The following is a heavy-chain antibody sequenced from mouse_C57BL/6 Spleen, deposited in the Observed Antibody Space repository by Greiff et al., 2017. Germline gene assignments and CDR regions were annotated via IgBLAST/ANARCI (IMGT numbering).Heavy chain of an antibody. CDR1: GFSLTSYG. Sequence: VKVAGSRPGLVQPSQSLSITCPVSGFSLTSYGVHWVRQPPGKGLEWLGVIWSGGSTDYNAAFISRLSISKDNSKSQVFFKMNSLQADDTAIYYCAKKEYYYAMDYWGQGTSVTVSS. J-gene: IGHJ4*01. V-gene: IGHV2-4*01. CDR2: IWSGGST. CDR3: AKKEYYYAMDY.